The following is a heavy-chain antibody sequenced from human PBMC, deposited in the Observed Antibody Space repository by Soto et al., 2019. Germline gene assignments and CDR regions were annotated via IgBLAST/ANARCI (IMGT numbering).Heavy chain of an antibody. D-gene: IGHD3-16*01. CDR3: ARDGGWPSYYYYYGMDV. CDR1: GGSISSGDYY. J-gene: IGHJ6*02. CDR2: IYYSGST. Sequence: QVQLQESGPGLVKPSQTLSLACTVSGGSISSGDYYWSWIRQPPGKGLEWIGYIYYSGSTYYNPSLKSRVTISVDTSKNQFSLKLSSVTAADTAVYYCARDGGWPSYYYYYGMDVWGQGTTVTVSS. V-gene: IGHV4-30-4*01.